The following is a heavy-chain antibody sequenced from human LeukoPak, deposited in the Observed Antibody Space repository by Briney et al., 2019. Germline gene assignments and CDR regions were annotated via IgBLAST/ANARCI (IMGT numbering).Heavy chain of an antibody. J-gene: IGHJ4*02. D-gene: IGHD3-10*01. V-gene: IGHV3-33*01. CDR3: ARDLWYDY. Sequence: GGSLRLTCAASGFTFSSYGMHWVRQAPGKGLEWVAVIWYDGSNKYYADSVKGRFTIPRDNSENTLYLQMNSLRAEDTAVYYCARDLWYDYWGQGTLVTVSS. CDR2: IWYDGSNK. CDR1: GFTFSSYG.